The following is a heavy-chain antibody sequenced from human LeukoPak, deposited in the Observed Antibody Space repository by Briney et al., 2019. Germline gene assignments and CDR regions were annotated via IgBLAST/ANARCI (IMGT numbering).Heavy chain of an antibody. CDR2: ISRSNIYK. CDR3: ARAHHRRVYDYVWGSYPY. D-gene: IGHD3-16*02. J-gene: IGHJ4*02. V-gene: IGHV3-21*01. Sequence: GGSLRLSCAASGFTFSSYTMNWVRLAPGKGLEWVSSISRSNIYKYYADSVKGRFTISRDNAKNSLYLQMNSLRAEDTAVYYCARAHHRRVYDYVWGSYPYWGQGTLVTVSS. CDR1: GFTFSSYT.